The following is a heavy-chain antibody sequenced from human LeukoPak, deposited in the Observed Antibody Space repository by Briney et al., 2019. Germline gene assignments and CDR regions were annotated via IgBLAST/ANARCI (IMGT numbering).Heavy chain of an antibody. J-gene: IGHJ3*02. CDR2: ISWNSGSI. Sequence: GGSLTLSCAASGFTFDDSAMHGVRQAPGKGLEWVSGISWNSGSIGYADSVKGRFTISRDNAKNSLYLQMNSLRAEDTALYYCAKVKGTTDAFDIWGQGTMVTVSS. CDR3: AKVKGTTDAFDI. V-gene: IGHV3-9*01. D-gene: IGHD4-11*01. CDR1: GFTFDDSA.